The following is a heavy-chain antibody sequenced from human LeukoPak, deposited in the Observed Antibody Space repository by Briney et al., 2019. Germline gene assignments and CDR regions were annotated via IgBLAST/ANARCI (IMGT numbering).Heavy chain of an antibody. CDR3: TTSRSWSSRGY. Sequence: GGSLRLSCAASGFTVSSNYMSWVRQAPGKGLEWVSVINSGGSTYYADFVKGRFTISKDISKNTVYLQMNSLKTEDTAVYYCTTSRSWSSRGYWGQGTLVTVSS. V-gene: IGHV3-53*01. J-gene: IGHJ4*02. CDR1: GFTVSSNY. CDR2: INSGGST. D-gene: IGHD6-13*01.